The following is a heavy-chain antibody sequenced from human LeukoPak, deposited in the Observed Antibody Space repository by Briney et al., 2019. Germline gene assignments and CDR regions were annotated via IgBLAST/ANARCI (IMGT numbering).Heavy chain of an antibody. V-gene: IGHV3-11*01. CDR2: INSGSDII. CDR1: GFTFSGYY. J-gene: IGHJ4*02. CDR3: ARGEWFYDS. Sequence: PGGSLRRSCAASGFTFSGYYMSWIRQAPGKGLKWVSHINSGSDIIYNADSVKGRFTISRDNAETSLYLQMNSLRADDAAVYFCARGEWFYDSWGQGTLVTVSS. D-gene: IGHD2-8*01.